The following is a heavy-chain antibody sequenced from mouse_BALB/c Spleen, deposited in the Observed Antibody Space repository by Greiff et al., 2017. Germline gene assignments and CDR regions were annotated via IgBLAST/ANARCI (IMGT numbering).Heavy chain of an antibody. D-gene: IGHD2-2*01. CDR2: IYPGDGDT. J-gene: IGHJ2*01. CDR1: GYAFSSYW. V-gene: IGHV1-80*01. Sequence: VMLMESGAGLVRPGSSVKLSCTASGYAFSSYWMNWVRQRPGQGLEWIGQIYPGDGDTNYNGKFKGKATLTADKTSSTAYMQLSSLTSEDSAVFFCAAGRDGYDGTSGVLDYWGQGTTLTVSS. CDR3: AAGRDGYDGTSGVLDY.